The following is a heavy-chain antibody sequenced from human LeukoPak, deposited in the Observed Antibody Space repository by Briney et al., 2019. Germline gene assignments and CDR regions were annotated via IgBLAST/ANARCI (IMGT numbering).Heavy chain of an antibody. Sequence: SETLSLTCTVSGGSISSYYWSWIRQPPGEGREWIGYIYYRGSTNYNPSLKSRVTISVDTSKNQFSLKLSSVTAADTAVYYCARVDWNDGLVYFDYWGQGTLVTVSS. J-gene: IGHJ4*02. CDR1: GGSISSYY. CDR3: ARVDWNDGLVYFDY. CDR2: IYYRGST. V-gene: IGHV4-59*13. D-gene: IGHD1-1*01.